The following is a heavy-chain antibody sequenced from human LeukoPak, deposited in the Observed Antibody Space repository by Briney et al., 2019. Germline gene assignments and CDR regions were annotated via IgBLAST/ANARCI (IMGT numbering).Heavy chain of an antibody. V-gene: IGHV1-3*01. CDR2: INAGNGNT. J-gene: IGHJ5*02. CDR1: GYSFTSNY. Sequence: ASVKVSCKASGYSFTSNYIHWVRQAPGQRLEWMGWINAGNGNTKYSQKFQGRVTITRDASASTAYMELSSPRSEDTAVYYCARDGGGVPAAFDPWGQGTLVTVSS. D-gene: IGHD2-2*01. CDR3: ARDGGGVPAAFDP.